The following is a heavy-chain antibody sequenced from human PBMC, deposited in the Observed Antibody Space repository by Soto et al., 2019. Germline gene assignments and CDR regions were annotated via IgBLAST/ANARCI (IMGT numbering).Heavy chain of an antibody. J-gene: IGHJ4*02. CDR1: GYSFTSYW. V-gene: IGHV5-51*03. CDR2: IYPGDSDT. Sequence: EVQLVQSGAEVKKPGESLKISCKGSGYSFTSYWIGWVRQMPGKGLEWMGIIYPGDSDTRYSPSFQGQVTISADKSISTAYLQWSSLKDSDTAMYYCASLSPYLDEGNYFDYWGQGPLVTVSS. CDR3: ASLSPYLDEGNYFDY. D-gene: IGHD1-1*01.